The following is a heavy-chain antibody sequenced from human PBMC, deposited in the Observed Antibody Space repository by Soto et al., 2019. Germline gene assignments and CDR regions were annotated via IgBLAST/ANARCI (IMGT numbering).Heavy chain of an antibody. J-gene: IGHJ4*02. CDR2: ISYDGSNK. CDR3: ASSFREAAGIDY. V-gene: IGHV3-30-3*01. D-gene: IGHD6-13*01. Sequence: GGSLRLSCAASGFTFSSYAMSWVRQAPGRGLEWVAVISYDGSNKYYADSVKGRFTISRDNSKNTLYLQMNSLRAEDTAVYYCASSFREAAGIDYWGQGTLVTVSS. CDR1: GFTFSSYA.